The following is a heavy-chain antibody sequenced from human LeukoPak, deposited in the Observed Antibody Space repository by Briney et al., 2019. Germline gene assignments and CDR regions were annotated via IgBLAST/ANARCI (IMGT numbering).Heavy chain of an antibody. CDR2: ISCSGGST. CDR1: GFTFSSYA. V-gene: IGHV3-23*01. Sequence: GGSLRLSCAASGFTFSSYAMSWVRQAPGKGLEWVSAISCSGGSTYYADSVKGRFTISRDNSKNTLYLQMNSLRAEDTAVYYCAKVDAMVVVVAAQGFDYWGQGTLVTVSP. CDR3: AKVDAMVVVVAAQGFDY. D-gene: IGHD2-15*01. J-gene: IGHJ4*02.